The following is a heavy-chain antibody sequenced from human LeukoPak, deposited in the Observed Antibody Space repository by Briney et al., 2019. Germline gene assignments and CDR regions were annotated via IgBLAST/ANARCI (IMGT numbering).Heavy chain of an antibody. CDR3: ARQDGAHRVY. CDR1: GGSISRYY. V-gene: IGHV4-59*08. Sequence: SETLSLTCTVSGGSISRYYWSWIRQPPGKGLEWIGYIYYSGSTNYSPSLKSRVTMSVDTSKNQFSLKLSSVTAADTAVYYCARQDGAHRVYWGQGTLVTVSS. D-gene: IGHD4-17*01. J-gene: IGHJ4*02. CDR2: IYYSGST.